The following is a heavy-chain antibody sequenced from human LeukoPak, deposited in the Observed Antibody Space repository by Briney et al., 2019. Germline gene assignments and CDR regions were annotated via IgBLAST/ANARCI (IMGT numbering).Heavy chain of an antibody. Sequence: PGGSLRLSCAASGFTFSSYWMSWVRQAPGKGLEWVANIKQDGSEKYYVDSVKGRFTISRDNAKNSLYLQMNSLRAKDTAVYYCARMPLPYYYYYMDVWGKGTTVTVSS. V-gene: IGHV3-7*01. J-gene: IGHJ6*03. CDR2: IKQDGSEK. CDR3: ARMPLPYYYYYMDV. CDR1: GFTFSSYW. D-gene: IGHD2-2*01.